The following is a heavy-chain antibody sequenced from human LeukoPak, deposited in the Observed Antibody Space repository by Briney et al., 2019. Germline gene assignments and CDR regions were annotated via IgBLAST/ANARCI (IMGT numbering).Heavy chain of an antibody. J-gene: IGHJ6*02. V-gene: IGHV4-31*03. CDR2: IYYSGST. Sequence: PSQTLSLTCTVSGGSRSRGGDYWSWIRQHPGKGLEWIGYIYYSGSTYYNPSLKSRVTISVDTSKNQFSLKLSSVTAADTAVYYCARERRFGDYYGMNVGGQGTTVTVS. D-gene: IGHD3-10*01. CDR1: GGSRSRGGDY. CDR3: ARERRFGDYYGMNV.